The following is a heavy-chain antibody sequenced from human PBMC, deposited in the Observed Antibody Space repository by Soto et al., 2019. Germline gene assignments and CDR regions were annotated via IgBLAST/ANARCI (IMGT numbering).Heavy chain of an antibody. CDR1: GFTFKNYD. CDR2: ISGSGGVT. D-gene: IGHD3-9*01. CDR3: AKNRQFIIYYESAGHYNN. V-gene: IGHV3-23*01. J-gene: IGHJ4*02. Sequence: EVQLLESGGGLVQPGGSLRLSCVASGFTFKNYDMRWVRQAPGKGLEWVSGISGSGGVTYYADSVKGRFTISRDNSKNTLYLQMNSLRANDTAVYYCAKNRQFIIYYESAGHYNNWGQGTLVTVSS.